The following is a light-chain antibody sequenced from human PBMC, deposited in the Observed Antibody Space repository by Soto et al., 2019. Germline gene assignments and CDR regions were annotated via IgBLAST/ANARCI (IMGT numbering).Light chain of an antibody. J-gene: IGKJ5*01. V-gene: IGKV3D-20*02. Sequence: EIVLTQSPGTLSLSPGERATLSCRASQSVSSIKLAWYQQKPDQAPRLLIYGASSRATGIPDRFSGSGSGTDFTLTISRLEPEDFAVYYCQQRSNWQVTFGQGTRLEIK. CDR2: GAS. CDR1: QSVSSIK. CDR3: QQRSNWQVT.